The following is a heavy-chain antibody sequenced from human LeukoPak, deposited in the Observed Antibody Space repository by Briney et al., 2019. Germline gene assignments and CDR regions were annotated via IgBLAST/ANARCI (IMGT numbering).Heavy chain of an antibody. V-gene: IGHV1-46*01. D-gene: IGHD2-2*01. Sequence: GASVKVSCKASGYTFTSYYMHWVRQAPGQGLEWMGIVNPSGGSTSYAQKFQGRVTMTRDTSTSTVYMELSSLRSEDTAVYYCARDRYCSSTSCTNNFDYWGQGTLVTVSS. J-gene: IGHJ4*02. CDR3: ARDRYCSSTSCTNNFDY. CDR2: VNPSGGST. CDR1: GYTFTSYY.